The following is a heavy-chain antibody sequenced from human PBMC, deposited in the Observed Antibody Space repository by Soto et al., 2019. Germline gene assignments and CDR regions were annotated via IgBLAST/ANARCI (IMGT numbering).Heavy chain of an antibody. V-gene: IGHV1-69*01. CDR1: GGTFHRAA. CDR3: ASGVVLPLNYGLDV. CDR2: IIPIFGTA. J-gene: IGHJ6*02. Sequence: QGQPVQSGAEVKKPGSSVRVSCKASGGTFHRAAISRVRQAPGQRLGWMGGIIPIFGTANYAQKFQGRVTIIADESTSTAHMELSSLRSEDTAIYYCASGVVLPLNYGLDVWGQGTTVTVSS. D-gene: IGHD2-2*01.